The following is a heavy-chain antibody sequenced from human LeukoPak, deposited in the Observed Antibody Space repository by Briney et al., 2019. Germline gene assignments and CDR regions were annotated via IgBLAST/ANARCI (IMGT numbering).Heavy chain of an antibody. V-gene: IGHV4-38-2*02. D-gene: IGHD3-22*01. CDR1: GGSISSYY. J-gene: IGHJ4*02. Sequence: SETLSLTCTVSGGSISSYYWSWIRQPPGKGLEWIGSIYHSGRTYYNSSLKSRVTISVDTSKNQFSLKLNSVTAADTAVYYCAREDYDTSGYYRPYWGQGTLVTVAS. CDR3: AREDYDTSGYYRPY. CDR2: IYHSGRT.